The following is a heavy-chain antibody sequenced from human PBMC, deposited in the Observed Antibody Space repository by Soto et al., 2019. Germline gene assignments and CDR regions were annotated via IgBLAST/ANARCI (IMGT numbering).Heavy chain of an antibody. CDR3: ARYFHERSDYSPCDYGMDV. J-gene: IGHJ6*02. V-gene: IGHV2-5*02. CDR1: GFSLSTSGVG. D-gene: IGHD3-22*01. Sequence: QINLKESGPTLVNPTQTLTLTCTLSGFSLSTSGVGVGWIRQTPEKALEWLALIYWDYDKRYSPSLKSRLTITKDTTQNQVDLTVTHKDSGDTATYYCARYFHERSDYSPCDYGMDVWGQGTTVTVSS. CDR2: IYWDYDK.